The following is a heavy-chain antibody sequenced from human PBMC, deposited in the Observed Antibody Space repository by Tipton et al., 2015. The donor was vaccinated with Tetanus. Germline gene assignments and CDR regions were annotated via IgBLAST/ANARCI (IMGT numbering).Heavy chain of an antibody. CDR3: ARGWGSSWYYFDY. J-gene: IGHJ4*02. Sequence: QLVQSGPEVKPSETLSLSCSVSGDSISSFYWTWIRQPAGKGLEWIGRIYTSGSTNYNPSLKSRVIMSVDTSRRQFSLKLNSVTAADPAVYYCARGWGSSWYYFDYWGQGILVTVSS. CDR2: IYTSGST. V-gene: IGHV4-4*07. CDR1: GDSISSFY. D-gene: IGHD6-13*01.